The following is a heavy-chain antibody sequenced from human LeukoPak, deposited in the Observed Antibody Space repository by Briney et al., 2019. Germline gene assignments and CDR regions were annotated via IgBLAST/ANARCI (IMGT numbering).Heavy chain of an antibody. CDR2: ISAYNGNT. J-gene: IGHJ5*02. CDR3: ARDLYIPGTTWSFFDP. CDR1: GYTFTSYG. V-gene: IGHV1-18*01. Sequence: GASVKVSCKASGYTFTSYGISWVRQAPGQGLEWMGWISAYNGNTNYAQKLQGRVTMTTDTSTSTAYMELRSLRSDDTAVYYCARDLYIPGTTWSFFDPWGQGTLVTVSS. D-gene: IGHD1-14*01.